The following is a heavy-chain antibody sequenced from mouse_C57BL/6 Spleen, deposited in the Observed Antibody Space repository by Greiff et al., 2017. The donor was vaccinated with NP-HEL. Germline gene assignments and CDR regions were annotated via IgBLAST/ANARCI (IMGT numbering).Heavy chain of an antibody. J-gene: IGHJ3*01. CDR1: GYTFTSYW. Sequence: QVQLQQPGAELVKPGASVKLSCKASGYTFTSYWMQWVKQRPGQGLEWIGEIDPSDSYTNYNQKFKGKATLTVDTSSSTAYMQLSSLTSEDSAVYYCARGGLRHWFAYWGQGTLVTVSA. V-gene: IGHV1-50*01. CDR3: ARGGLRHWFAY. D-gene: IGHD2-4*01. CDR2: IDPSDSYT.